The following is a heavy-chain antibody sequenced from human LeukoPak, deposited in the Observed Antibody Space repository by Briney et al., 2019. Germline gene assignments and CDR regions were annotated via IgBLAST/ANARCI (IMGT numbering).Heavy chain of an antibody. J-gene: IGHJ6*04. Sequence: PGRSLILSCAASGFTFRTYNMHWVRQAPGKGLEWVAVISYDRLLRRFKYDADSVKGRFTISRDNSENTLYLQMNSLRVEDTAVYYCAREGGCSSGSCSGMDVWGKGTTVTVSS. CDR2: ISYDRLLRRFK. D-gene: IGHD2-15*01. V-gene: IGHV3-30*04. CDR3: AREGGCSSGSCSGMDV. CDR1: GFTFRTYN.